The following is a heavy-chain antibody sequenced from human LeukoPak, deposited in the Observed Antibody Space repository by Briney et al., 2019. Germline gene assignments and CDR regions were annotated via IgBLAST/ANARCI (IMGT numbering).Heavy chain of an antibody. CDR1: GFTFSSYA. Sequence: GGSLRLSCAASGFTFSSYAMSWVRQAPGKGLEWVVNIKQDGSEKYYVDSVKGRFTISRDNAKNSLYLQMNSLRAEDTAVYYCARSLGGHWGQGTLVTVSS. V-gene: IGHV3-7*01. J-gene: IGHJ1*01. D-gene: IGHD3-16*01. CDR2: IKQDGSEK. CDR3: ARSLGGH.